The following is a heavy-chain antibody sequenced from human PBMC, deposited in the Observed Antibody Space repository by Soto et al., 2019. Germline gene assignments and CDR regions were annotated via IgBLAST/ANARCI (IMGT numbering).Heavy chain of an antibody. CDR1: GYTFISYG. J-gene: IGHJ4*02. CDR3: ARAGYATSWVDILHTGVHGVEIDF. CDR2: ISPYNGKT. Sequence: QINLVQSGAEVKKAGASVKVSCKASGYTFISYGIAWVRQAPGQGLEWMGWISPYNGKTYYAQKFQDRVTLTTDTSTSTAYMDVRSLRSDDTALYYCARAGYATSWVDILHTGVHGVEIDFWGQGTLVTVSS. V-gene: IGHV1-18*01. D-gene: IGHD6-13*01.